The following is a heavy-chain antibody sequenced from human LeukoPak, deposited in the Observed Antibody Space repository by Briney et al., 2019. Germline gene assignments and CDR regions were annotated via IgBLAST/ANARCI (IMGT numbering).Heavy chain of an antibody. Sequence: ASVKVSCKASGYTFTDYYMHWVRQAPGQGLEWMGRINPNSGGTNYAQKFQGRVTMTRDTSISTAYMELSRLRSDDTAVYYCAGTAQVDAFDIWGQGTMVTVSS. CDR2: INPNSGGT. J-gene: IGHJ3*02. CDR3: AGTAQVDAFDI. CDR1: GYTFTDYY. D-gene: IGHD5-18*01. V-gene: IGHV1-2*06.